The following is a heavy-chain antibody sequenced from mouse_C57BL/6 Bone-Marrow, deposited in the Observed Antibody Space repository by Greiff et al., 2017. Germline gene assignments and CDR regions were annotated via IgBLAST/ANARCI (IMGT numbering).Heavy chain of an antibody. CDR2: IDPSDSYT. V-gene: IGHV1-50*01. Sequence: QVQLQQSGAELVKPGASVKLSCKASGYTFTSYWMQWVKQRPGQGLEWIGEIDPSDSYTNYNQKFKGKATLTVDTSSSTAYMQLSSLTSEDSAVFYCARRGGLDYWGQGTTLTVSA. CDR3: ARRGGLDY. J-gene: IGHJ2*01. D-gene: IGHD1-1*02. CDR1: GYTFTSYW.